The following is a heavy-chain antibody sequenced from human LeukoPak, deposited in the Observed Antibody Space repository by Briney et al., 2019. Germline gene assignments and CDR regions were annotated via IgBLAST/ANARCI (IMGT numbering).Heavy chain of an antibody. D-gene: IGHD5-12*01. Sequence: GGSLRLSCAASGFTFSSYWMHWVRQAPGKGLVWVSCINSDGSSITYADSVKGRFTISRDNAKNTLYLQMNSLRVEDTAVYYCAREGRVSGYDFDCWGQGTLVTVSS. CDR1: GFTFSSYW. V-gene: IGHV3-74*03. CDR3: AREGRVSGYDFDC. CDR2: INSDGSSI. J-gene: IGHJ4*02.